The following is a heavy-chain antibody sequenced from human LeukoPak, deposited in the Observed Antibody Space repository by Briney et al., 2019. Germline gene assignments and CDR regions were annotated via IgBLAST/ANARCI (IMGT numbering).Heavy chain of an antibody. CDR3: ARYGSGTSYITNYFDY. CDR1: GFTFSSYS. V-gene: IGHV3-48*02. J-gene: IGHJ4*02. CDR2: ISSDSRTI. Sequence: GGSLRLSCAASGFTFSSYSMNWVRQAPGKVLEWVSYISSDSRTIYYADSVKGRFTISRDNAKNSLYLQMKSLRDEDTAVYYCARYGSGTSYITNYFDYWGQGTLVTVSS. D-gene: IGHD3-10*01.